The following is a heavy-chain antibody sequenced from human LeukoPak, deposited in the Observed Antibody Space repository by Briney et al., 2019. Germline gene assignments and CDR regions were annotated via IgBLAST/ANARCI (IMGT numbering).Heavy chain of an antibody. Sequence: PGRSLRLSCAASGFTFSNCAMHWVRQAPGKGLEWVSYISSSSSTIYYADSVKGRFTISRDNAKNSLYLQMNSLRAEDTAVYYRAREHYDSSGYYDYWGQGTLVTVSS. V-gene: IGHV3-48*04. CDR1: GFTFSNCA. D-gene: IGHD3-22*01. CDR3: AREHYDSSGYYDY. CDR2: ISSSSSTI. J-gene: IGHJ4*02.